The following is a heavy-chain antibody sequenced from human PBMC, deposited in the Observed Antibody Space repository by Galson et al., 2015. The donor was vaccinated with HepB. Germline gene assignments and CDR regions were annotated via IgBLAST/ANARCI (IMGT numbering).Heavy chain of an antibody. D-gene: IGHD2-2*01. Sequence: SLRLSCAASGFTFSSYAMHWVRHAPGKGLEWVSAISWNSGTKGYVDSVKGRFTISRDNAKNFLYLEMNSLRAEDTALYYCAKDLTGYCSTTSCYGTYTALDFWGQGTLVTVSS. V-gene: IGHV3-9*01. CDR2: ISWNSGTK. CDR1: GFTFSSYA. J-gene: IGHJ4*02. CDR3: AKDLTGYCSTTSCYGTYTALDF.